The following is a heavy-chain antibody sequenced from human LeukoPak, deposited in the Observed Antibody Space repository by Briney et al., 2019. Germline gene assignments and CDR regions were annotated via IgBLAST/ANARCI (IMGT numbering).Heavy chain of an antibody. V-gene: IGHV3-11*01. J-gene: IGHJ4*02. CDR3: ARASSLIGGFDS. CDR1: GFTFNQHS. CDR2: ISRNGGAV. Sequence: MTGGSLRLSCAASGFTFNQHSMSWIRQAPGKGLEWPSYISRNGGAVHYADSVEGRFTISRDNAKNSLNLQLNGLRTDDTAVYFCARASSLIGGFDSWGRGTLVTVSS. D-gene: IGHD2-8*01.